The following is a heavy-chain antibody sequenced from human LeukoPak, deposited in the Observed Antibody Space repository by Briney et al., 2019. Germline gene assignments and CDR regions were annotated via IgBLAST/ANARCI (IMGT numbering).Heavy chain of an antibody. CDR1: GYTFISSG. D-gene: IGHD1-26*01. CDR2: INAYNGNT. V-gene: IGHV1-18*01. Sequence: ASVKVSCKASGYTFISSGISWVRQAPGQGLEWVGWINAYNGNTNYAQKLQGRVTMTTDTSTSTAYMELRSLRSDDTAVYYCARTTNSYYYYYYIDVWGKGTTVTVSS. J-gene: IGHJ6*03. CDR3: ARTTNSYYYYYYIDV.